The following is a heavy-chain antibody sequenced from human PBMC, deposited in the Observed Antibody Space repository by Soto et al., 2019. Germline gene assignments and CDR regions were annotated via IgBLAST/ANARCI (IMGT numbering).Heavy chain of an antibody. CDR1: GGPFSSYY. V-gene: IGHV4-59*13. Sequence: QVQLQESGPGLVKPSEPLSLTCPAPGGPFSSYYWSWIGRPPGKELEGFGYIYYSGSTNYNPSLKSRVTISVDTSKNQFSLKLSSVTAADTAVYYCARDRAAGGNSEWFFDLWGRGTLVTVSS. CDR2: IYYSGST. CDR3: ARDRAAGGNSEWFFDL. D-gene: IGHD6-13*01. J-gene: IGHJ2*01.